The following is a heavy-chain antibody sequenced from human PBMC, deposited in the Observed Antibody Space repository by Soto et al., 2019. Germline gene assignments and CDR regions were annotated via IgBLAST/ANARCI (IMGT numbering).Heavy chain of an antibody. CDR1: GCSITSYY. Sequence: SETLSLTCTVSGCSITSYYWSWIRQPPGKGLEWIEYIYHSGSTNSNPSLKSRVTISLDTSKSQFSLRLSSVTAADTAVYYCTSRAHDFWGPGTLVTVSS. J-gene: IGHJ4*02. CDR3: TSRAHDF. D-gene: IGHD3-3*01. V-gene: IGHV4-59*01. CDR2: IYHSGST.